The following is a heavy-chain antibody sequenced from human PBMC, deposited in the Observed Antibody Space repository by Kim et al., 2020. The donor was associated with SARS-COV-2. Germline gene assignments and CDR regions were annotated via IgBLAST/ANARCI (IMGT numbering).Heavy chain of an antibody. CDR1: GFTFSGYS. J-gene: IGHJ6*02. V-gene: IGHV3-48*02. Sequence: GGSLRLSCAASGFTFSGYSMNWVRQAPGKGLEWVSYLSPSGGFGYYADSVKGRFTISRDNAKNSLYLQMNSLRDEDTAIYYCARDQYYDGSGNYYASCFDYWSQGTLVTVSSDVWGQGTTVTVSS. CDR2: LSPSGGFG. D-gene: IGHD3-22*01. CDR3: ARDQYYDGSGNYYASCFDYWSQGTLVTVSSDV.